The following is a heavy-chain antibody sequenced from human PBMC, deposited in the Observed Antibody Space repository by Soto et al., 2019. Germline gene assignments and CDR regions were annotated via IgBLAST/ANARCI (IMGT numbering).Heavy chain of an antibody. CDR2: INHSGST. CDR1: GGSFSGYY. V-gene: IGHV4-34*01. CDR3: ARGPETESSIAAAGTNWFDP. J-gene: IGHJ5*02. Sequence: SETLSLTCAVYGGSFSGYYWSWIRQPPGKGLEWIGEINHSGSTNYNPSLKSRVTISVDTSKNQFSLKLSSVTAADTAVYYCARGPETESSIAAAGTNWFDPWGQGTLVTVSS. D-gene: IGHD6-13*01.